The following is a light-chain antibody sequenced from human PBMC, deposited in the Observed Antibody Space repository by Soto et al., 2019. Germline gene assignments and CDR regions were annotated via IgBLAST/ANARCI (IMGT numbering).Light chain of an antibody. Sequence: QSVLTQPPSASASLGASVTLTCTLSSGYSNYEVDWYQQRPGKGPRFVMRVGTGGIVGSKGDGIPDRFSVLGSGLNRYLTIKNIQEEDESDYHCGADHGSGSNFVVFGGGTKLTVL. J-gene: IGLJ2*01. V-gene: IGLV9-49*01. CDR2: VGTGGIVG. CDR3: GADHGSGSNFVV. CDR1: SGYSNYE.